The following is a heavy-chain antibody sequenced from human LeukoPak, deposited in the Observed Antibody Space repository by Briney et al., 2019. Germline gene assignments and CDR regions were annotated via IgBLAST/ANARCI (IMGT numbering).Heavy chain of an antibody. CDR1: GGSINSYY. D-gene: IGHD1-7*01. CDR2: INYSGRT. J-gene: IGHJ6*03. CDR3: ARGVRGSTSWNSYYNYFYLDV. V-gene: IGHV4-34*01. Sequence: SETLSLTCTVSGGSINSYYWSWVRQPPGKGLEWIGEINYSGRTNYYPSLTSRATLSIDTSKNQFSLKLSSVTVADTAVYYCARGVRGSTSWNSYYNYFYLDVWGKGTTVTVS.